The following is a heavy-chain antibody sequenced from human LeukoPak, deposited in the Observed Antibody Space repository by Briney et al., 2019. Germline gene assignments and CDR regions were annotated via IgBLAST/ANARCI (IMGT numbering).Heavy chain of an antibody. D-gene: IGHD3-22*01. CDR2: INHSGST. Sequence: SETLSLTCAVYGGSFSGYYWSWIRQPPGKGLEWSGEINHSGSTNYNPSLKSRVTISVDTSKNQFSLKLSSVTAADTAVYYCARRPYYYDSSGYYSFDYWGQGTLVTVSS. CDR3: ARRPYYYDSSGYYSFDY. J-gene: IGHJ4*02. V-gene: IGHV4-34*01. CDR1: GGSFSGYY.